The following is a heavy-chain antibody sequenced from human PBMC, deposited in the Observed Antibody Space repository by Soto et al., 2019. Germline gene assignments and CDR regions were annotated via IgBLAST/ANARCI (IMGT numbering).Heavy chain of an antibody. CDR1: GDSITSYY. Sequence: QMQLQESGPGLVRPSETLSLTCTVSGDSITSYYWNWIRQPPGKELEWVGFIYHTGGAMYSPSLKSRVTMSVDTSKSQFSLRLSSVTAADTAVHFCARWGESTSSPYVRAFDIWGQGARVTVSS. V-gene: IGHV4-59*01. J-gene: IGHJ3*02. CDR3: ARWGESTSSPYVRAFDI. D-gene: IGHD3-16*01. CDR2: IYHTGGA.